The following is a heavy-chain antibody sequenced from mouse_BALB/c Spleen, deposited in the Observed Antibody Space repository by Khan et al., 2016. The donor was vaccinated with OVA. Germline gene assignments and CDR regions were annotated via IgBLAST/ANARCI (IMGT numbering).Heavy chain of an antibody. J-gene: IGHJ2*02. CDR1: GYTFTTYW. CDR3: KRDRIDY. Sequence: VQLQESGAERAKPGASVKMSCKASGYTFTTYWMHWVKQRPGQGLEWIGYINPTSGYTDYNEKFKDRATLSADKSSSTAYMQLNSLTSEDSAVYYCKRDRIDYWGQGTSLTVSS. CDR2: INPTSGYT. V-gene: IGHV1-7*01.